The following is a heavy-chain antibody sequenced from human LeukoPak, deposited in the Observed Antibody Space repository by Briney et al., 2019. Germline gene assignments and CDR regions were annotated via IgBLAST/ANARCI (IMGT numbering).Heavy chain of an antibody. D-gene: IGHD2-2*01. CDR3: ARVRGGYCSSTSCHYYYMDV. Sequence: GGSLRLSCAASGFTFSSYSMNWVRQAPGKGLEWVSSISSSSSYIYYADSVKGRFTISRDNAKNSLYLQMNSLRAEDTAVYYCARVRGGYCSSTSCHYYYMDVWGKGTTVTVSS. V-gene: IGHV3-21*01. CDR1: GFTFSSYS. CDR2: ISSSSSYI. J-gene: IGHJ6*03.